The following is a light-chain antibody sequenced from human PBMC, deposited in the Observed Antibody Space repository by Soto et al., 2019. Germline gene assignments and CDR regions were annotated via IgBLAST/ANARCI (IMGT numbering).Light chain of an antibody. J-gene: IGKJ1*01. Sequence: IQMTQSPSSLSASVGDRVTITCRASQSINRFLNWYKQKPGKAPKLLIYGASSLQTGVPSRFSGSGSGTDFTLTISSLQAEDFATYYCQQSYSTPRTFGQGTKVEIK. CDR3: QQSYSTPRT. V-gene: IGKV1-39*01. CDR1: QSINRF. CDR2: GAS.